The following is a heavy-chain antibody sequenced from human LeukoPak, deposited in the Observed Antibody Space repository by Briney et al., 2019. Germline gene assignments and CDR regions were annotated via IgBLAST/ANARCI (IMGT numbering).Heavy chain of an antibody. CDR3: ARESDYYDSSGYYDGD. CDR1: GFTFSTYG. J-gene: IGHJ4*02. V-gene: IGHV3-33*01. D-gene: IGHD3-22*01. Sequence: GGSLRLSCAASGFTFSTYGMHWVRQAPGKGLEWVAVIWADESNHFYVDSVKGRFTVSRDISRNTLYLQMNSLRAEDTAVYYCARESDYYDSSGYYDGDWGQGTLVTVSS. CDR2: IWADESNH.